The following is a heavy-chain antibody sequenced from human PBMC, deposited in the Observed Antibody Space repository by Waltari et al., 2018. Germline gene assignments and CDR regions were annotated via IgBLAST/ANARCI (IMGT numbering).Heavy chain of an antibody. CDR2: IYHSGST. CDR3: ARVRCSSTSCPYYYYYYMDV. D-gene: IGHD2-2*01. Sequence: QVQLQESGPGLVKPSETLSLTCTVSGYSISSGYYWGWIRQPPGTGLEWIGSIYHSGSTYYNPSLKSRVTISVDTSKNQFSLKLSSVTAADTAVYYCARVRCSSTSCPYYYYYYMDVWGKGTTVTISS. J-gene: IGHJ6*03. V-gene: IGHV4-38-2*02. CDR1: GYSISSGYY.